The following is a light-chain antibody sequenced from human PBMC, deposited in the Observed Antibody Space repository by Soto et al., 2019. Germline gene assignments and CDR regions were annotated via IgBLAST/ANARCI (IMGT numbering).Light chain of an antibody. Sequence: DIVMTQSPLSLPVTPGEPASISWRASQSISDTLAWYQQKPGQAPRLLIHGASTRATGIPARFSGSGSGTEFTLTISSLQSEDFAVYYCQQRSNWPIITFGQGTRLEIK. CDR3: QQRSNWPIIT. CDR2: GAS. V-gene: IGKV3-15*01. J-gene: IGKJ5*01. CDR1: QSISDT.